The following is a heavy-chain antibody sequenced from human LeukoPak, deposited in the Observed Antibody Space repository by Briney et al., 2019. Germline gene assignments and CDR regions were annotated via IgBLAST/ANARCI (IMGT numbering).Heavy chain of an antibody. J-gene: IGHJ4*02. Sequence: SVKVSCKASGGTFSSYAISWVRQAPGQGLEWMGRIIPILGIANYAQKFQGRVTIAADKSTSTAYMELSSLRSEDTAVYYCASPLYSSSWYYFAYWGQGTLVTVSS. CDR2: IIPILGIA. CDR1: GGTFSSYA. D-gene: IGHD6-13*01. CDR3: ASPLYSSSWYYFAY. V-gene: IGHV1-69*04.